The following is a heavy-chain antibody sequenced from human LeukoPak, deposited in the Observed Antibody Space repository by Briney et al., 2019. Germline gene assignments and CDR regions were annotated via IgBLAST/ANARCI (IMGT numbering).Heavy chain of an antibody. CDR3: ARDRGNSGYDLEPDY. D-gene: IGHD5-12*01. CDR2: ISSSATST. J-gene: IGHJ4*02. Sequence: PGGSLRLSCSASGFSFSSYEMNWVRQAPGKGLEWVSHISSSATSTYYADSVKGRFTISRDNAKNSLYLQMNSLRAEDTAVYYCARDRGNSGYDLEPDYWGQGTLVTVSS. V-gene: IGHV3-48*03. CDR1: GFSFSSYE.